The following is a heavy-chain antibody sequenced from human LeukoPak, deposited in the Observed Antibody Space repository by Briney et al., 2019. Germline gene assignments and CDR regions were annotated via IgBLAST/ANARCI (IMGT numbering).Heavy chain of an antibody. Sequence: GASVKVSCKASGYTFTSYAMHWVRQAPGQRLEWMGWSNAGNGNTKYSQEFQGRVTMTRNTSISTAYMELSSLRSEDTAVYYCARLIGYYQKFDYWGQGTLVTVSS. CDR3: ARLIGYYQKFDY. D-gene: IGHD3-9*01. CDR1: GYTFTSYA. V-gene: IGHV1-3*02. CDR2: SNAGNGNT. J-gene: IGHJ4*02.